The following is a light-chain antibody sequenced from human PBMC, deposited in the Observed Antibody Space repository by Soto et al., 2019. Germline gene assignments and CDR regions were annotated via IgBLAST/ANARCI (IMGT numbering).Light chain of an antibody. CDR3: LQYNSYWT. Sequence: IQMTQSPSSLSASVLVIVTITCRAIQSISGYLNWYQQKPGKVPKVLIYKTSSLESGVPSRFSGSGSGTEFTLTISSLQPDDFATYYCLQYNSYWTFGQGTKVDI. CDR1: QSISGY. V-gene: IGKV1-5*03. CDR2: KTS. J-gene: IGKJ1*01.